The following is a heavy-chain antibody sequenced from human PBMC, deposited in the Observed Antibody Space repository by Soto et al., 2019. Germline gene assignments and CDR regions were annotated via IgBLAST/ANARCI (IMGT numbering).Heavy chain of an antibody. CDR1: GFTFSSYT. CDR2: ISSSSSTI. J-gene: IGHJ4*02. V-gene: IGHV3-48*01. D-gene: IGHD3-9*01. Sequence: PGGSLRLSCAASGFTFSSYTMNWVRQAPGKGLEWVSYISSSSSTIYYADSVKGRFTISRDNAKNSLYLQMNSLRAEDTAVYYCAKGGETYYDLLTGDYRDGYFDYWGQGTLVTVSS. CDR3: AKGGETYYDLLTGDYRDGYFDY.